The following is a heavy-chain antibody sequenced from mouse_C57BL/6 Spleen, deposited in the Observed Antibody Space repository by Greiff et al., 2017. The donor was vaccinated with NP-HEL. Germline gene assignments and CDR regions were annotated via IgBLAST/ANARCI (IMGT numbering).Heavy chain of an antibody. Sequence: QVQLQQPGAELAKPGASVKLSCKASGYTFTSYWMQWVKQRPGQGLEWIGEIDPSDSYTNYNQKFKGKATLTVDTSSSTAYMQLSSLTSEDSAVYYCARRANWDPSFAYWGQGTLVTVSA. V-gene: IGHV1-50*01. CDR1: GYTFTSYW. CDR2: IDPSDSYT. D-gene: IGHD4-1*01. J-gene: IGHJ3*01. CDR3: ARRANWDPSFAY.